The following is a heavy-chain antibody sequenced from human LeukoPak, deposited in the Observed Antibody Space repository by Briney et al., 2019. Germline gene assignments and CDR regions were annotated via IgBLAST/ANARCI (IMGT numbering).Heavy chain of an antibody. V-gene: IGHV1-2*02. D-gene: IGHD3-22*01. CDR3: ARLTVTMIVVEDWYFDL. CDR1: GYTFTGYY. Sequence: ASVKVSCTASGYTFTGYYMHWVRQAPGQGLEWMGWINPNSGGTNYAQKFQGRVTMTRDTSISTAYMELSRLRSDDTAVYYCARLTVTMIVVEDWYFDLWGRGTLVTVSS. J-gene: IGHJ2*01. CDR2: INPNSGGT.